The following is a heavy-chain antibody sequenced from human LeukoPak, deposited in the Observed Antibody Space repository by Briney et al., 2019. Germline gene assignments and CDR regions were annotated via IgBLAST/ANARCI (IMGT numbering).Heavy chain of an antibody. CDR3: ARDAEEMGESYKWNAFDI. CDR1: GFTFSDYY. J-gene: IGHJ3*02. V-gene: IGHV3-11*01. Sequence: GGSLRLSYAASGFTFSDYYMSWIRQAPGKGLEWVSYISSSGSTIYYADSVKGRFTISRDNAKNSLYLQMNSLRAEDTAVYYCARDAEEMGESYKWNAFDIWGQGTMVTVSS. D-gene: IGHD3-16*01. CDR2: ISSSGSTI.